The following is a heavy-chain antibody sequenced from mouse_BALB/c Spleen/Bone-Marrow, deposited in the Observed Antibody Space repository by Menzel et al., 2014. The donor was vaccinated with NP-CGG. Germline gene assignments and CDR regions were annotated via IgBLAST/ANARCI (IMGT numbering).Heavy chain of an antibody. Sequence: DVKLVESGAELVKPGASVKLSCTASGFNIKDTYMHWVKQRPEQGLEWIGRIDPANGNTKYDPKFQGKATITADTSSNTAYLQLSSLTSEDTAVYYCARERDYDYAYAMDYWGQGTSVTVSS. V-gene: IGHV14-3*02. CDR2: IDPANGNT. D-gene: IGHD2-4*01. CDR1: GFNIKDTY. J-gene: IGHJ4*01. CDR3: ARERDYDYAYAMDY.